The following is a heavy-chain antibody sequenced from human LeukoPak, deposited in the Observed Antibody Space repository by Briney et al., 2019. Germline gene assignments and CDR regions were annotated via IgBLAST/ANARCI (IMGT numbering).Heavy chain of an antibody. D-gene: IGHD6-13*01. CDR1: GFTFSSYG. Sequence: PGRSLRLSCAASGFTFSSYGMHWVRQAPGKGLEWVAVISYDGSNTYYADSVKGRITISRDNSKNTLYLQMNSLRAEDTAVYYCAKDSLYSSSWYGVNWLDLWGQGTLVTVSS. J-gene: IGHJ5*02. CDR3: AKDSLYSSSWYGVNWLDL. CDR2: ISYDGSNT. V-gene: IGHV3-30*18.